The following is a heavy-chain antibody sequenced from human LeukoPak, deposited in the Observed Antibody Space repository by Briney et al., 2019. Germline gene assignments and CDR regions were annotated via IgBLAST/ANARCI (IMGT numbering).Heavy chain of an antibody. CDR1: GGSISGYF. V-gene: IGHV4-59*01. Sequence: SETLSLTCTVSGGSISGYFWSWIRQPPGKGLEWIGYIHYSGSTNYNPSLNSRVTISVDTSKNQFSLKLSSVTAADTAVYYCARERAGYGSGRRTKYYFDYWGQGTLVTVSS. CDR3: ARERAGYGSGRRTKYYFDY. CDR2: IHYSGST. D-gene: IGHD3-10*01. J-gene: IGHJ4*02.